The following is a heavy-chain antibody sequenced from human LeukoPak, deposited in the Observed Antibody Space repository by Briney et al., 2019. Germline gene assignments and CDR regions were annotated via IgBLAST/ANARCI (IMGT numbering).Heavy chain of an antibody. V-gene: IGHV3-23*01. CDR2: ISSSGGST. J-gene: IGHJ4*02. CDR1: GFTFSGSA. Sequence: GGSLKLSCAASGFTFSGSAMHWVRQAPGKGLEWVSAISSSGGSTYYADSVKGRFTISRDNSKNTLYLQMSSLRAEDTAVYYCAKEGQRGYSYAYFDYWGQGTLVTVSS. D-gene: IGHD5-18*01. CDR3: AKEGQRGYSYAYFDY.